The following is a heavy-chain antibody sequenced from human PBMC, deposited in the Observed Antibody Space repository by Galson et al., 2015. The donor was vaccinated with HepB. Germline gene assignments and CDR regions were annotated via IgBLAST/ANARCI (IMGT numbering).Heavy chain of an antibody. V-gene: IGHV5-10-1*01. D-gene: IGHD3-10*01. CDR1: GYSFTSYW. J-gene: IGHJ5*02. CDR2: IDPSDSYT. CDR3: ARQVKITMVRGVIKGGVDP. Sequence: QSGAEVKKPGEPLRISCKGSGYSFTSYWISWVRQMPGKGLEWMGRIDPSDSYTNYSPSFQGHVTISADKSISTAYLQWSGLKASDTAMYYCARQVKITMVRGVIKGGVDPWGQGTLVTVSS.